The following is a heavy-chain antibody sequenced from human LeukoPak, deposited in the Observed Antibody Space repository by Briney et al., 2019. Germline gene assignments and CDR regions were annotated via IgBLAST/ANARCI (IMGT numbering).Heavy chain of an antibody. CDR2: INPSGGST. J-gene: IGHJ4*02. Sequence: ASVKVSCRASGYTFTRYYIHWVRQAPGQGLEWMGIINPSGGSTSYAQKFHGRVTMTRDTSTSTVYMELSSLRSEDTAVYYCARPPYGANSLYYFDYWGQGTLVTVSS. CDR1: GYTFTRYY. D-gene: IGHD4-23*01. V-gene: IGHV1-46*01. CDR3: ARPPYGANSLYYFDY.